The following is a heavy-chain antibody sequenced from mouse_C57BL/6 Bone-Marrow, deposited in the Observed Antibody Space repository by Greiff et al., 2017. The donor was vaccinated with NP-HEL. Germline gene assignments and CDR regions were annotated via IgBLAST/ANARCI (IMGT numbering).Heavy chain of an antibody. J-gene: IGHJ4*01. Sequence: EVKVEESGPGLVKPSQSLSLTCSVTGYSITSGYYWNWIRQFPGNKLEWMGYISYDGSNNYNPSLKNRISITRDTSKNQFFLKLNSVTTEDTATYYCARAHSNYLYYAMDYWGQGTSVTVSS. CDR3: ARAHSNYLYYAMDY. V-gene: IGHV3-6*01. D-gene: IGHD2-5*01. CDR1: GYSITSGYY. CDR2: ISYDGSN.